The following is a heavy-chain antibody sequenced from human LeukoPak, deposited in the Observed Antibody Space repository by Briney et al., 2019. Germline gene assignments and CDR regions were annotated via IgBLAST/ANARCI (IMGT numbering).Heavy chain of an antibody. J-gene: IGHJ5*02. D-gene: IGHD3-10*01. CDR1: GVSISSYY. CDR3: ARAPRFGELLHPDDNWFDP. CDR2: ISTSGST. V-gene: IGHV4-4*07. Sequence: SPSETLSLTCTVSGVSISSYYWTWLRQPAGKGLEWIGRISTSGSTNYNTSLKSRVTMSVDTSKNQFSLKLSSVTAADTAVYYCARAPRFGELLHPDDNWFDPWGQGTLVTVSS.